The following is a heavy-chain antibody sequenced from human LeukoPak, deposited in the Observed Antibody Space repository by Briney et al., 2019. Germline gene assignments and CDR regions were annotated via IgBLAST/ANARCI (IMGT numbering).Heavy chain of an antibody. CDR2: ISGSGDST. CDR1: GFTLRSYV. V-gene: IGHV3-23*01. J-gene: IGHJ4*02. Sequence: GGSLRLSCVASGFTLRSYVMNWVRQTPGKGLEWVSSISGSGDSTFYADSVKGRFSISRDNAKNSLYLQMNSLRAEDTAVYYCATLSYYGSGSDFDYWGQGTLVTVSS. CDR3: ATLSYYGSGSDFDY. D-gene: IGHD3-10*01.